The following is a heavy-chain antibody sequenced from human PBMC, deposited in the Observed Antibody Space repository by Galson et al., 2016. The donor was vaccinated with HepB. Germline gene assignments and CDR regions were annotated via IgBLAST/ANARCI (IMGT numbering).Heavy chain of an antibody. Sequence: SLRLSCAASGFTFSSYWMHWVRQAPGKGLMWVSRISGDGNSTSYADSVKGRFTISRDNSKNTLYLQMNSLRAEDTAVYYCARLSWQWLVPIFDYWGQGTLVTVSS. CDR1: GFTFSSYW. CDR3: ARLSWQWLVPIFDY. CDR2: ISGDGNST. V-gene: IGHV3-74*01. J-gene: IGHJ4*02. D-gene: IGHD6-19*01.